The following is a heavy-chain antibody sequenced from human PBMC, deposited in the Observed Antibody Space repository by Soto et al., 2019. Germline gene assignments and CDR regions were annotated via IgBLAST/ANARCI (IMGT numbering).Heavy chain of an antibody. CDR3: VRGGGGGLFDP. D-gene: IGHD2-15*01. CDR1: GFTFSSYW. Sequence: GGSLRLSCAASGFTFSSYWMSWVRQAPEKGLEWVANIKQDGSHKFYVDSVKGRFTISRDNARRSLFLQMTSLTAEDTAMYYCVRGGGGGLFDPWGQGTMVTVS. V-gene: IGHV3-7*01. J-gene: IGHJ5*02. CDR2: IKQDGSHK.